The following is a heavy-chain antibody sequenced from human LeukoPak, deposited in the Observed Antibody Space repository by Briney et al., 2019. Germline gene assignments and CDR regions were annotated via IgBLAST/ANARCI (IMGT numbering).Heavy chain of an antibody. J-gene: IGHJ4*02. CDR2: ISGSGGST. CDR1: GFTFSSYA. D-gene: IGHD4-17*01. V-gene: IGHV3-23*01. CDR3: AKWRDYGDGCLDY. Sequence: GGSLRLSCAASGFTFSSYAMSWVRQAPGKGLEWVSAISGSGGSTYYADSVKGRFTISSDNSKNTLYLQMNSLRAEDTAVYYCAKWRDYGDGCLDYWGQGTLVTVSS.